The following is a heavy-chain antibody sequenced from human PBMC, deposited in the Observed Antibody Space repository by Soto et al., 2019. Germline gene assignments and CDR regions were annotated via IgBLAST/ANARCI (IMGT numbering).Heavy chain of an antibody. J-gene: IGHJ4*02. D-gene: IGHD2-15*01. CDR1: GFTFSSYS. Sequence: QVQLVESGGGVVQPGRSLRLSCAASGFTFSSYSMHWFRQAPGKGLEWVAVVSYDGTMEYYADSVKGRFTVSRDNSKNTLSLQMNSLGSEDSAVYYCAKEGVSPRSYNGDFYYWGQGTLVTVSS. CDR3: AKEGVSPRSYNGDFYY. CDR2: VSYDGTME. V-gene: IGHV3-30*18.